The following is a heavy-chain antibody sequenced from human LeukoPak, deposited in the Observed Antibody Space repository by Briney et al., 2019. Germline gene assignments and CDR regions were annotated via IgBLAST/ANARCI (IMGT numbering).Heavy chain of an antibody. Sequence: SETLSLTCTVSGGSISSSTYHWGWIRQPPGKGLEWIGSIYYSGSTYYNPSLKSRVTISVDTSKNQFSLKLSSVTAPDTAVYYCATVSMVRGVESDYWGQGPLVTVSS. CDR1: GGSISSSTYH. J-gene: IGHJ4*02. V-gene: IGHV4-39*01. D-gene: IGHD3-10*01. CDR3: ATVSMVRGVESDY. CDR2: IYYSGST.